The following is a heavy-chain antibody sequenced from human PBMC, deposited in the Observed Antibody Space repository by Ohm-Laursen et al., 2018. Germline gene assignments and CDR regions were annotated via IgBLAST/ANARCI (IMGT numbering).Heavy chain of an antibody. D-gene: IGHD7-27*01. J-gene: IGHJ6*02. V-gene: IGHV3-7*01. Sequence: SLRLSCTASGFTFSSYWMSWVRQAPGKGLEWVANIKQDGSEKYYVDSVKGRFTISRDNAKNSLYLQMNSLRAEDTAVYYCARDPNWARGGNGMDVWGQGTTVTVSS. CDR1: GFTFSSYW. CDR3: ARDPNWARGGNGMDV. CDR2: IKQDGSEK.